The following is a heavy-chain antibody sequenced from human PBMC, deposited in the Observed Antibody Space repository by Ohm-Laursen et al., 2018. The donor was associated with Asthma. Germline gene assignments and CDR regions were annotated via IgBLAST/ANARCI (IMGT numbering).Heavy chain of an antibody. V-gene: IGHV3-30*03. CDR2: ISYDGSNK. J-gene: IGHJ6*02. D-gene: IGHD3-22*01. CDR1: GFTFSDYY. CDR3: ARDGDSSGYYFPYYGMDV. Sequence: SLRLSCAASGFTFSDYYMSWIRQAPGKGLEWVAVISYDGSNKYYADSVKGRFTISRDNSKNTLYLQMNSLRAEDTAVYYCARDGDSSGYYFPYYGMDVWGQGTTVTVSS.